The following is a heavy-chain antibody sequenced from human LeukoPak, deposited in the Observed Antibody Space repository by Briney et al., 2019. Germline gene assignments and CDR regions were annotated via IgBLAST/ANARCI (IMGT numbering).Heavy chain of an antibody. D-gene: IGHD6-25*01. J-gene: IGHJ4*02. CDR3: ARRRIAATVDH. V-gene: IGHV4-39*01. CDR2: IYYSGTT. CDR1: GDSISISSFY. Sequence: SDTLSLTCTVSGDSISISSFYWPWVRPPPGKGLEWFGSIYYSGTTFYNPSLKSRVAISVDTSKHQFSLTLSSVTAADTAVYFCARRRIAATVDHWGQGTLVSVSS.